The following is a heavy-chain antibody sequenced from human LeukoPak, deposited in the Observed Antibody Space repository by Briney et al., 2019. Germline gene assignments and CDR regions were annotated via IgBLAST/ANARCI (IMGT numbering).Heavy chain of an antibody. D-gene: IGHD3/OR15-3a*01. J-gene: IGHJ4*02. CDR1: GFTFSSYG. CDR2: IWYDGSNK. CDR3: AKDPWTFDY. Sequence: GGSLRLSCAASGFTFSSYGMHWVRQAPGKGLEWVAVIWYDGSNKHYADSVKGRFTISRDNSKNTLYLQMNSLRAEDTAVYYCAKDPWTFDYWGQGTLVTVSS. V-gene: IGHV3-33*06.